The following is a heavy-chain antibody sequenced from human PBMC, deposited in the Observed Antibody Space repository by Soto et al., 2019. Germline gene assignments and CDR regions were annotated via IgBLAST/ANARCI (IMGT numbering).Heavy chain of an antibody. CDR2: ISSSGSTI. CDR3: AGKVVAATPSSFDY. CDR1: GFTFSDYY. J-gene: IGHJ4*02. D-gene: IGHD2-15*01. V-gene: IGHV3-11*01. Sequence: GGSLRLSCAASGFTFSDYYMSWIRQAPGKGLEWVSYISSSGSTIYYADSVKGRFTISRDNAKNSLYLQMNSLRAEDTAVYYCAGKVVAATPSSFDYWGQGTLVTVSS.